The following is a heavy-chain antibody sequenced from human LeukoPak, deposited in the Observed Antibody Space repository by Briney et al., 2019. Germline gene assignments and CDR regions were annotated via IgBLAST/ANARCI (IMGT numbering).Heavy chain of an antibody. D-gene: IGHD5-18*01. Sequence: KPSQSLSLTCAVAGYSIISGYYGSCIRQPPGKGLEWIGTVYHSVSTYYNPSLKSRVTITVDTSKSQFPLKLSSVTAADTVVYYCARHQSYGLFDYWGQGTLVTVSS. CDR3: ARHQSYGLFDY. J-gene: IGHJ4*02. CDR2: VYHSVST. V-gene: IGHV4-38-2*01. CDR1: GYSIISGYY.